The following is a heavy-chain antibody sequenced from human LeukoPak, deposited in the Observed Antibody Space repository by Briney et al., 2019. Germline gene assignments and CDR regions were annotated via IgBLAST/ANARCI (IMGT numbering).Heavy chain of an antibody. Sequence: ASVKVSCKASGYIFTGHFIHWVRQAPGQGLEWMGWITPETGGTNYAQKFEGRVTMTRDTSITTAYLELRRVRYEDTAVYYWAREERESGGMDVWGQGTTVTVSS. V-gene: IGHV1-2*02. D-gene: IGHD1-26*01. CDR1: GYIFTGHF. CDR2: ITPETGGT. CDR3: AREERESGGMDV. J-gene: IGHJ6*02.